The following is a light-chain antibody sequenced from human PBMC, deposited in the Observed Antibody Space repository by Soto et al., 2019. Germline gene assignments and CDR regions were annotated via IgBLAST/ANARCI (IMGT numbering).Light chain of an antibody. Sequence: QSVLTQPASVSGSPGQSITISCTGTSSDVGGYNYVSWYQQHLGKAPKLMIYDVRNRPSGVSNRFSGSKSGNTASLTISGLQAEDEADYYCSSYTSSSNLVFGGGTKVTVL. CDR3: SSYTSSSNLV. V-gene: IGLV2-14*01. CDR1: SSDVGGYNY. J-gene: IGLJ2*01. CDR2: DVR.